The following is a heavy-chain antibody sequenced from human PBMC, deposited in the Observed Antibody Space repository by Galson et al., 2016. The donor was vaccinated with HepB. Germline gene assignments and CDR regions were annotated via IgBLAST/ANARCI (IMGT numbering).Heavy chain of an antibody. CDR3: AKRHEYCPAVGCSVDY. CDR1: GFTFSNYG. V-gene: IGHV3-30*18. Sequence: SLRLSCAASGFTFSNYGMHWVRQAPAKGLEWVAADSMDGRRKFYADSVKGRFTISRDNSNNMLFLQMSSLRADDTAVYYCAKRHEYCPAVGCSVDYWGQGTRVSVSS. J-gene: IGHJ4*02. CDR2: DSMDGRRK. D-gene: IGHD2/OR15-2a*01.